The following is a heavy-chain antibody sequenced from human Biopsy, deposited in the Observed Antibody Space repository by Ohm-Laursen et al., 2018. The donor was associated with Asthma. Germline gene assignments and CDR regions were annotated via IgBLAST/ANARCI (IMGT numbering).Heavy chain of an antibody. CDR3: ARTYYDFLTGQVNDAFAL. CDR2: INAGDGNT. V-gene: IGHV1-3*01. D-gene: IGHD3-9*01. Sequence: SVKVSCKASGYTFIHFAIHWMRQAPGQRLEWMGWINAGDGNTKYSQKFQGRVTITRDTSASTAYMDLRSLRSEDTAMYYCARTYYDFLTGQVNDAFALRGQGTMVTVSS. J-gene: IGHJ3*01. CDR1: GYTFIHFA.